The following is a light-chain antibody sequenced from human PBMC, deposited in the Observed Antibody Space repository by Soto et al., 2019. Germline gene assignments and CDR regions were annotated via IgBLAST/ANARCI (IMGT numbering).Light chain of an antibody. J-gene: IGKJ1*01. CDR1: QSVGIN. CDR2: GAS. Sequence: EIVMAQSPDTLSVSPGARATLSCRASQSVGINLAWYQQKPGQAPRILIYGASTRATGVPARFSGSWYGTAGTLTISSLQSVDCAVYDGQQRSNWPRTFGQGTKVDIK. V-gene: IGKV3-15*01. CDR3: QQRSNWPRT.